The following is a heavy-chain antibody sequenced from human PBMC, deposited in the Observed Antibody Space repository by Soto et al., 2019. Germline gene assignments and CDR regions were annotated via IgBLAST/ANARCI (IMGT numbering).Heavy chain of an antibody. CDR2: INPATGAA. J-gene: IGHJ3*02. CDR1: GYPVTAYY. CDR3: ARGGGVGVAGSAAFDM. D-gene: IGHD3-3*01. Sequence: QLHLVQSGAVVKKPGASVTVSCSASGYPVTAYYMHWVRQAPGRGLEWMGGINPATGAAKYTQTVQGRVTMTRDTSTITGFMELSGLTSEDTAVFYFARGGGVGVAGSAAFDMWGQGTLVTVSS. V-gene: IGHV1-2*02.